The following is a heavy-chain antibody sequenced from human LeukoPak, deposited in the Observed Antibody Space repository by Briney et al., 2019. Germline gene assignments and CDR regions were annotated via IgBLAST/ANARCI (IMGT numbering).Heavy chain of an antibody. Sequence: PGGSLRLSCAASGFAFSTYTMNWVRQAPGKGLEWVSSITSSSTNIYYADSMRGRFTVSRDNSKNSLFLEVNSLRAEDTAVYYCARSGSSVDYYTLDVCGQRTTCAVSS. CDR2: ITSSSTNI. CDR1: GFAFSTYT. J-gene: IGHJ6*01. D-gene: IGHD6-6*01. CDR3: ARSGSSVDYYTLDV. V-gene: IGHV3-21*01.